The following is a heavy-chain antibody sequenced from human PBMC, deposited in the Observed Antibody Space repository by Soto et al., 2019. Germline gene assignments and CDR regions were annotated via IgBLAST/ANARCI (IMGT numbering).Heavy chain of an antibody. CDR1: GFTVSSNY. Sequence: EVQLVESGGGLIQPGGSLRLSCAASGFTVSSNYMSWVRQAPGKGLEWVSVIYSGGSTYYADYVKGRFTISRDNSKNTLYLQMNSLRAEDTAVYYCARVRSSWYYYGMDVWGQGTTVTVSS. J-gene: IGHJ6*02. CDR3: ARVRSSWYYYGMDV. V-gene: IGHV3-53*01. CDR2: IYSGGST. D-gene: IGHD6-13*01.